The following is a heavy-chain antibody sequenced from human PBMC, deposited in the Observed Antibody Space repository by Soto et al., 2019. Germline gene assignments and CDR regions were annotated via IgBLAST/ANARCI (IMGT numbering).Heavy chain of an antibody. Sequence: RRLSCAASGFRFDDYNMHWVRQAPGKGLEWVSLITWNGGNKYYEDSVKGRFTISRDGTTQSVSLQMTSLKREDTGVYYCARETLSFGSALDVWGQGTTVTVSS. V-gene: IGHV3-43*01. CDR1: GFRFDDYN. D-gene: IGHD3-3*01. J-gene: IGHJ6*02. CDR2: ITWNGGNK. CDR3: ARETLSFGSALDV.